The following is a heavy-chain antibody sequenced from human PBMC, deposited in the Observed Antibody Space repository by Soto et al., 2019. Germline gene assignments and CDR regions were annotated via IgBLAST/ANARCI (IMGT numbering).Heavy chain of an antibody. CDR1: AFTFSDYF. D-gene: IGHD5-18*01. Sequence: WGSLRLSCAASAFTFSDYFMSWIRQAPGKGLEWISYISNTGSAVYYVDSVRGRFTISRDNAKNSLHLQMNSLRVEDTAIYYCARSFKNGYAPFDYWGQGTLVTVSS. V-gene: IGHV3-11*01. CDR3: ARSFKNGYAPFDY. J-gene: IGHJ4*02. CDR2: ISNTGSAV.